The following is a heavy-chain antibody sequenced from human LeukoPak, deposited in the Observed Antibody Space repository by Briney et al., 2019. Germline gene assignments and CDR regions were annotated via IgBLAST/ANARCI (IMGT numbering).Heavy chain of an antibody. Sequence: QPGGSLRLSCAASGFTFSNYAMSWVRQAPGKGLEWVSGISASGGTPNYADSVKGRFTISRDNSKSTLYLQMSSLRAEDTAVYYCVKDEAPYYYDSSGYYFGDWGQGTLVTVSS. CDR1: GFTFSNYA. CDR3: VKDEAPYYYDSSGYYFGD. CDR2: ISASGGTP. V-gene: IGHV3-23*01. J-gene: IGHJ4*02. D-gene: IGHD3-22*01.